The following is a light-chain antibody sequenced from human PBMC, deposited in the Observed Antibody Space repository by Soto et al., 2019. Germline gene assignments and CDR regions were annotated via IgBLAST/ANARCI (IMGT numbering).Light chain of an antibody. CDR3: CSYAGNRTFV. CDR2: EDT. Sequence: QSALTQPPSASGSPGQSVAISCTGTSSDVGGYNYVSWYRQHPGKAPQVLIYEDTKRPSGVSFRFSASKSGKTASLTISGLQAEDEADYHCCSYAGNRTFVFGGGTKLTVL. CDR1: SSDVGGYNY. V-gene: IGLV2-8*01. J-gene: IGLJ3*02.